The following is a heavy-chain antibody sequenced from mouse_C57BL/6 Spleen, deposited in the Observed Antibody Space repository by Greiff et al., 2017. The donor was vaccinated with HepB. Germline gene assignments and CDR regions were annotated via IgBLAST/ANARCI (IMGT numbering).Heavy chain of an antibody. Sequence: DVQLVESGEGLVKPGGSLKLSCAASGFTFSSYAMSWVRQTPEKRLEWVAYISSGGDYIYYADTVKGRFTISRDNARNTLYLQMSSLKSEDTAMYYCTRDRTGRGYFDYWGQGTTLTVSS. CDR3: TRDRTGRGYFDY. V-gene: IGHV5-9-1*02. J-gene: IGHJ2*01. D-gene: IGHD4-1*01. CDR2: ISSGGDYI. CDR1: GFTFSSYA.